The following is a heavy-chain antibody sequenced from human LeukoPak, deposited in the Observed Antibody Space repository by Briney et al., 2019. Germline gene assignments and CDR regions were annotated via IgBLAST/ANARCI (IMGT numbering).Heavy chain of an antibody. CDR1: GFTFSNAW. V-gene: IGHV3-15*01. CDR3: SPSLAYCGGDCFVH. J-gene: IGHJ5*02. Sequence: GGSLRLSCAASGFTFSNAWISWVRQAPGKGLEWVGRIKSKTDGGTTDYAAPVKGRFTISRDDSKNTLYLQMNSLKTEDTAVYYCSPSLAYCGGDCFVHWGQGTLVTVSS. CDR2: IKSKTDGGTT. D-gene: IGHD2-21*01.